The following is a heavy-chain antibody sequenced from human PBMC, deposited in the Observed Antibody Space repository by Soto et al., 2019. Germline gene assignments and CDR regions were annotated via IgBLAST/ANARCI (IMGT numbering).Heavy chain of an antibody. V-gene: IGHV1-3*01. CDR1: GYTFTSYA. CDR3: ARGGEYYDILTGYWQPPLAGYFDL. Sequence: QVQLVQSGAEVKKPGASVKVSCKASGYTFTSYAMHWVRQAPGQRLEWMGWINAGNGNTKYSQKFQGRVTITRDTSASTAYMELSSLRSEDTAVYYCARGGEYYDILTGYWQPPLAGYFDLWGRGTLVTVSS. D-gene: IGHD3-9*01. CDR2: INAGNGNT. J-gene: IGHJ2*01.